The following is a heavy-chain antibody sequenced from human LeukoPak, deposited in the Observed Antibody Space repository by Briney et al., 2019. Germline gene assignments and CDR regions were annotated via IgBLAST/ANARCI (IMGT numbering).Heavy chain of an antibody. CDR1: GFTFSRYA. D-gene: IGHD2-15*01. V-gene: IGHV3-23*01. Sequence: PGGSLRLACAASGFTFSRYAMTWVRQGPGKGLEWLSAISGSGGSTYYADSVKGRFTISRDNSKNTLYLQMNSLRAEDTAVYYCARDTVVVVAATIYYYYGMDVWGQGTTVTVSS. CDR3: ARDTVVVVAATIYYYYGMDV. J-gene: IGHJ6*02. CDR2: ISGSGGST.